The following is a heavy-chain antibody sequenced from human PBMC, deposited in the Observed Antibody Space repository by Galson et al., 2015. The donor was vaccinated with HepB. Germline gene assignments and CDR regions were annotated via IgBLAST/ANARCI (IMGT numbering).Heavy chain of an antibody. CDR3: AKVGRSGGSCYECDYYYGMDV. V-gene: IGHV3-30*18. CDR2: ISYDGSNK. CDR1: GFTFSSYG. J-gene: IGHJ6*02. Sequence: SLRLSCAASGFTFSSYGMHWVRQAPGKGLEWVAVISYDGSNKYYADSVKGRFTISRDNSKNTLYLQMNRLRAEDTAVYYCAKVGRSGGSCYECDYYYGMDVWGQGTTVTVSS. D-gene: IGHD2-15*01.